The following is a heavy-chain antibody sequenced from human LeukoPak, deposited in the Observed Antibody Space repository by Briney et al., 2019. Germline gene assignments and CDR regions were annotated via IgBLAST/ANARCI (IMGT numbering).Heavy chain of an antibody. CDR3: ARALAVAGTGGHY. V-gene: IGHV3-74*01. CDR1: GFTFSSYW. J-gene: IGHJ4*02. Sequence: GGSLRLSCAASGFTFSSYWMHWVRQAPGKGLVWVSRINSDGSSTSYADSVKGRFTISRDNAKDTLYLQMNSLRAEDTAVYYCARALAVAGTGGHYWGQGTLVTVSS. D-gene: IGHD6-19*01. CDR2: INSDGSST.